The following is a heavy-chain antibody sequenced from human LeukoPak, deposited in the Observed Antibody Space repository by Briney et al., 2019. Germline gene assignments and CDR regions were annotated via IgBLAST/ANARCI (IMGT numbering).Heavy chain of an antibody. Sequence: PSETLSLTCTVSGGSASSGHYFWSWVRQPPGKGLEWIGYVHNNGDTNYNPSLERRATISIDTSRTQVSLKLDSVTAADTAVYYCARTGYQGGYWGQGTLVTVSS. CDR1: GGSASSGHYF. CDR3: ARTGYQGGY. J-gene: IGHJ4*02. V-gene: IGHV4-61*01. D-gene: IGHD2-2*01. CDR2: VHNNGDT.